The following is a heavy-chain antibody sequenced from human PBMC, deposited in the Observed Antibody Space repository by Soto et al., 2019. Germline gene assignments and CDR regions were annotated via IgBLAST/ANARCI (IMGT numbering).Heavy chain of an antibody. J-gene: IGHJ4*02. CDR2: ISYDGSNK. Sequence: PGGSLRLSCAASGFTFSSYGMHWVRQAPGKGLEWVAVISYDGSNKYYADSVKGRFTISRDNSKNTLYLQMNSLRAEDTAVYYCAKESGITIFGVVSWPPDYWGQGTLVTVSS. CDR3: AKESGITIFGVVSWPPDY. D-gene: IGHD3-3*01. V-gene: IGHV3-30*18. CDR1: GFTFSSYG.